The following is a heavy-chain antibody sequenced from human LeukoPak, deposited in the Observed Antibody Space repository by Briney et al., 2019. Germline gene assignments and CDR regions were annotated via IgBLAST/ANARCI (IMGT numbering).Heavy chain of an antibody. Sequence: PSETLSLTCTVSGGSISSYYWSWIRQPAGKGLEWIGRIYTSGSTNYNPSLKSRVTVSVDTSKDQFSLKLSSVTAADTAVYYCARALWFGDLAPQAKRIYYYYYYMDVWGKGTTVTISS. J-gene: IGHJ6*03. V-gene: IGHV4-4*07. CDR3: ARALWFGDLAPQAKRIYYYYYYMDV. CDR1: GGSISSYY. CDR2: IYTSGST. D-gene: IGHD3-10*01.